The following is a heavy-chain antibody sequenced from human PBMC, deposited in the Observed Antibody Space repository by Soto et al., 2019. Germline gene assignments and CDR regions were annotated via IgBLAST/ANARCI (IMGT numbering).Heavy chain of an antibody. Sequence: SETLSLTCTVSGGSISSYYWSWIRQPPGKGLEWIGYIYYSGSTNYNPSLKSRVTISVDTSKNQFSLKLSSVTAADTAVYYCARVRYSGWFRELLDYNWFDPWGQGTLVTVSS. D-gene: IGHD3-10*01. CDR3: ARVRYSGWFRELLDYNWFDP. J-gene: IGHJ5*02. CDR2: IYYSGST. V-gene: IGHV4-59*01. CDR1: GGSISSYY.